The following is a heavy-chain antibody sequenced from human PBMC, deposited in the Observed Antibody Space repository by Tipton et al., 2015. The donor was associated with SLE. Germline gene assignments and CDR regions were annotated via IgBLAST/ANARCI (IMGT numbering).Heavy chain of an antibody. CDR3: VRVGPDWALDY. CDR1: GFTFSSYA. V-gene: IGHV3-30*04. CDR2: ISYDGSNK. J-gene: IGHJ4*02. D-gene: IGHD3-9*01. Sequence: SLRLSCAASGFTFSSYAMHRVRQAPGKGLEWVAVISYDGSNKYYADSVKGRFTISRDNSKNTLYLQMNSLRAEDTSVYYCVRVGPDWALDYWGQGTLVAVSS.